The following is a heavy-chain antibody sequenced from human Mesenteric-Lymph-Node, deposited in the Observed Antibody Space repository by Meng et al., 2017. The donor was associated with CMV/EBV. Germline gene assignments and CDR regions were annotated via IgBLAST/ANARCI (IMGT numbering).Heavy chain of an antibody. J-gene: IGHJ3*02. CDR1: GFTVSSNY. CDR3: AIRDPVAGRVQGDAFDI. D-gene: IGHD6-19*01. V-gene: IGHV3-66*02. Sequence: GESLKISCAASGFTVSSNYMSWVRQAPGKGLEWVSVIYSGGSTYYADSVKGRFTISRDNSKNTLYLQMNSLRAEDTAVYYCAIRDPVAGRVQGDAFDIWGQGTMVTVSS. CDR2: IYSGGST.